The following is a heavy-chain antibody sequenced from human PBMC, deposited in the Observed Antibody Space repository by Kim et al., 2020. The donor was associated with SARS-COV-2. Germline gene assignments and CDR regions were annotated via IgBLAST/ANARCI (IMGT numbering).Heavy chain of an antibody. V-gene: IGHV3-23*01. CDR1: RFSFSSSA. D-gene: IGHD2-2*01. CDR3: AKNVHITSVTFLWYFDL. CDR2: IFGSGHGT. Sequence: GGSLRLSCVASRFSFSSSAMTWVLQAPGKGLEWVATIFGSGHGTYYADSVRGRFIVSRDNSENTLFLQMDNLRVDDTAIYYCAKNVHITSVTFLWYFDLWGRGTSVTVSS. J-gene: IGHJ2*01.